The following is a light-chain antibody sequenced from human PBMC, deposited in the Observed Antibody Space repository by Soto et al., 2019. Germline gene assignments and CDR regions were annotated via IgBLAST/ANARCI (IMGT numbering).Light chain of an antibody. CDR2: GVS. J-gene: IGKJ1*01. CDR1: QSVSSY. Sequence: EIVLTQSPGTLSLSPGERATLSCRASQSVSSYLAWYQQKPGQAPSLLIYGVSTRATGISDRFSGSGSGTHFTLTISRLDPEDFAVYFCQQYGGSPWTFGQGTKVEI. V-gene: IGKV3-20*01. CDR3: QQYGGSPWT.